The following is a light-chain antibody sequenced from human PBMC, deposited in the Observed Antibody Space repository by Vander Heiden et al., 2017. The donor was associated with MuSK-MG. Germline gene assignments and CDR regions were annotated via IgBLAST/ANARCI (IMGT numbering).Light chain of an antibody. Sequence: HSPSASETPGQRVTISCSGSSSNIGSNSVSWYQQLPGTAPKLLSYTNNHRPSGVPDRFSGSKSGTSASLAISGLQSEDEADYDGAAWDDSLNGPVFGGGTKLTVL. J-gene: IGLJ3*02. CDR3: AAWDDSLNGPV. CDR1: SSNIGSNS. CDR2: TNN. V-gene: IGLV1-44*01.